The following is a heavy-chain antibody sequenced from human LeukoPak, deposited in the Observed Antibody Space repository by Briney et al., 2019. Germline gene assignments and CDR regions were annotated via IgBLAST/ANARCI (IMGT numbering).Heavy chain of an antibody. D-gene: IGHD3-10*01. CDR2: FDPEDGEA. CDR1: GYTLTELS. CDR3: ATNFDYYGSGSLRNNWFDP. V-gene: IGHV1-24*01. J-gene: IGHJ5*02. Sequence: ASVKVSCKVSGYTLTELSMHWVRQAPGKGLEWMGGFDPEDGEAIYAQKFQGRVTMTEDTSTDTAYMELSGLRSEDTAVYYCATNFDYYGSGSLRNNWFDPWGQGTLVTVSS.